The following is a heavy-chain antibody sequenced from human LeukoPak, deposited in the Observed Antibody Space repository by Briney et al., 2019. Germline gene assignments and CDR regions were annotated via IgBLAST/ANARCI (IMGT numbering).Heavy chain of an antibody. J-gene: IGHJ6*02. CDR1: GGTFSSYA. V-gene: IGHV1-69*13. Sequence: SVKVSCKASGGTFSSYAISWVRQAPGQGLEWMGGIIPIFGTANYAQKFQGRVTITADESTSTAYMELSSLRSEDTAVYYCARDSPIAAPASGYYYGMDVWGQGTTVTVSS. CDR2: IIPIFGTA. D-gene: IGHD6-13*01. CDR3: ARDSPIAAPASGYYYGMDV.